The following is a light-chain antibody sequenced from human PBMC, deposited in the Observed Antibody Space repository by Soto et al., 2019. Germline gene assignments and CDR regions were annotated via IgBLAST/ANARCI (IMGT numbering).Light chain of an antibody. Sequence: EIVLTQSPATLSSFPGDRVTLSCRASQYINTRLAWYQHRPGQAPRLLIYQTSLRAAGIPARFSASESGTDLTLTLIDVQPEDFALYYCHQRQSWPRTFGQRTKVDI. V-gene: IGKV3-11*01. CDR1: QYINTR. CDR3: HQRQSWPRT. J-gene: IGKJ1*01. CDR2: QTS.